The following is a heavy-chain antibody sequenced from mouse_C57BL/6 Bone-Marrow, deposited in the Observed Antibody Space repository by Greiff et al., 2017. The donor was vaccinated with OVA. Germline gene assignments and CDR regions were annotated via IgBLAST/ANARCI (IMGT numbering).Heavy chain of an antibody. J-gene: IGHJ2*01. CDR1: GYAFSSSW. CDR2: IYPGDGDT. V-gene: IGHV1-82*01. Sequence: QVQLQQSGPELVKPGASVKISCKASGYAFSSSWMNWVKQRPGKGLEWIGRIYPGDGDTNYNGKFKGKATLTVDKPSSTAYMQLSSLTSEDSAVYYCARTAPYFDYWGQGTTLTVSS. CDR3: ARTAPYFDY. D-gene: IGHD1-2*01.